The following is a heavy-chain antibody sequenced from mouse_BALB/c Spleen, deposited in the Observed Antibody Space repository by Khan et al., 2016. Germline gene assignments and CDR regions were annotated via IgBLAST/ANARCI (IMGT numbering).Heavy chain of an antibody. CDR3: VRYGYYAMDY. CDR2: ISIYYDNT. D-gene: IGHD1-1*01. V-gene: IGHV1S137*01. Sequence: QVQLQQSGPELVRPGESVKISCKGSGYTFTDYAMHWVKQSHAKSLEWIGVISIYYDNTNYNQKFKGKATMTVDKSSSTAYMELARLTSEDSAIYYCVRYGYYAMDYWGQGTSVTVSS. CDR1: GYTFTDYA. J-gene: IGHJ4*01.